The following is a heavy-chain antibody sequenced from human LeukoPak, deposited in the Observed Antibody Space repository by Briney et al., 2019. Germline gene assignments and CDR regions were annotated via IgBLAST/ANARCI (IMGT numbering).Heavy chain of an antibody. D-gene: IGHD2-2*01. CDR3: ARDLGGGGIVVVPAAWDY. Sequence: PVKVSCKASGGTFSSYAISWVRQAPGQGLEWMGGIIPIFGTANYAQKFQGRVTITADESTSTAYMELSSLRSEDTAVYYCARDLGGGGIVVVPAAWDYWGQGTLVIVSS. CDR1: GGTFSSYA. V-gene: IGHV1-69*13. J-gene: IGHJ4*02. CDR2: IIPIFGTA.